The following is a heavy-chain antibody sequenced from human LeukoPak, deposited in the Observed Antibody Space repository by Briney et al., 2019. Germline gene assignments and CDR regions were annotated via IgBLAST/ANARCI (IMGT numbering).Heavy chain of an antibody. CDR3: ARGAPSVV. CDR2: IYYSGST. D-gene: IGHD2-15*01. V-gene: IGHV4-59*01. J-gene: IGHJ4*02. CDR1: GGYFSAYF. Sequence: SETLSLTCAVSGGYFSAYFWRWIRQTPGKGLEWIGYIYYSGSTNYNPSLKSRATKSVDTSKNQFSLKLSSVTAADTAVYYCARGAPSVVWGQGTLVTVSS.